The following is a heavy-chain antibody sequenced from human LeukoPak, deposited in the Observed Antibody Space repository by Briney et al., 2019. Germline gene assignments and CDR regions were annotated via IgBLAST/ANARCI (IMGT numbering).Heavy chain of an antibody. D-gene: IGHD3-10*01. CDR2: ISGSGGST. CDR3: AKLHTVQLRLWFGELLSYFQH. Sequence: GGSLRLSCAASGFTFSSYAMSWVRQAPGKGLEWVSAISGSGGSTYYAGSVKGRFTISRDNSKNPLYLQMNSLRAEDTAVYYCAKLHTVQLRLWFGELLSYFQHWGQGTLVAVSS. J-gene: IGHJ1*01. V-gene: IGHV3-23*01. CDR1: GFTFSSYA.